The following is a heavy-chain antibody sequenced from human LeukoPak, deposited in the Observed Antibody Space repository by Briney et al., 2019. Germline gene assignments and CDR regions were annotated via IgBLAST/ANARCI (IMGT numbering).Heavy chain of an antibody. Sequence: KPSETLSLTCAVSGGPISSGGYSWTWIRQPPGKGREWIGYIYHSGSTYYTPSLKSRATISVDRSKNQFSLKLSSVTAADTAVYYCARSALPERRIRSSSWYYFDYWGQGTLVTVSS. CDR3: ARSALPERRIRSSSWYYFDY. J-gene: IGHJ4*02. D-gene: IGHD6-13*01. CDR1: GGPISSGGYS. V-gene: IGHV4-30-2*01. CDR2: IYHSGST.